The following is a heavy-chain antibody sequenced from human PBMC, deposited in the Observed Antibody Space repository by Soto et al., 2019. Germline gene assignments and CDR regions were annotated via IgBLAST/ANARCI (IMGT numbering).Heavy chain of an antibody. V-gene: IGHV4-61*01. CDR1: GGSVSSGSYY. CDR2: IYYSGST. J-gene: IGHJ6*02. D-gene: IGHD2-2*01. Sequence: SETLSLTCTVSGGSVSSGSYYWSWIRQPPGKGLEWIGYIYYSGSTNYNPSLKSRVTISVDTSKNQFSLKLSSVTAADTAVYYCARYMAGQLLTSYYYYYGMDVWGQGTTVTVSS. CDR3: ARYMAGQLLTSYYYYYGMDV.